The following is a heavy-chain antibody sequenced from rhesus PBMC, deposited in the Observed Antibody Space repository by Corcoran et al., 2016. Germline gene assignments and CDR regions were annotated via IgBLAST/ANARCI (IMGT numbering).Heavy chain of an antibody. CDR2: IGGSECST. V-gene: IGHV4-127*01. J-gene: IGHJ4*01. CDR1: GGSISCYYL. Sequence: QVQLQASGPGVLQPSETLSLTCAVSGGSISCYYLWSWLRQPPGKGRDGIGYIGGSECSTNYNPSLKSRVTISKDTSKNQFSLKLSSVTAADTAVYYCARAPRGSSGWSFDYWGQGVLVTVSS. CDR3: ARAPRGSSGWSFDY. D-gene: IGHD6S26*01.